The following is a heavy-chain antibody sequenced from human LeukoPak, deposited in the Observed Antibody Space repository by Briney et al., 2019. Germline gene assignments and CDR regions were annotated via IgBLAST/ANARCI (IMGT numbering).Heavy chain of an antibody. D-gene: IGHD3-3*01. V-gene: IGHV4-34*01. CDR1: GGSFSGYY. Sequence: SETLSLTCAVYGGSFSGYYWSWIRQPPGKGVEWIGEINHSGSTNYNPSLKSRVTISVDTSKNQFSLKLSSVTAADTAVYYCARAVWSGYLNWFDPWGQGTLVTVSS. CDR2: INHSGST. J-gene: IGHJ5*02. CDR3: ARAVWSGYLNWFDP.